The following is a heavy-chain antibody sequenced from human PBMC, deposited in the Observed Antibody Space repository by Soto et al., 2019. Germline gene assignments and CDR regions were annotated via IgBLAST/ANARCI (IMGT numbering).Heavy chain of an antibody. CDR1: GGSISSNSYF. Sequence: QLQLQESGPGLVKPSETLSLTCTVSGGSISSNSYFWGWIRQPPGKGLEWIGTIYYSGSTYYNPSLKSRVTLSVDTSKNQFSLKLSSVTAADTAVYYCARRSGWYYFDYWGQGTLVTVSS. V-gene: IGHV4-39*01. CDR2: IYYSGST. CDR3: ARRSGWYYFDY. J-gene: IGHJ4*02. D-gene: IGHD6-19*01.